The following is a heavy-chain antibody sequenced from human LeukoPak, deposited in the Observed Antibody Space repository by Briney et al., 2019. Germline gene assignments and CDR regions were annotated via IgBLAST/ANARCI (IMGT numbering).Heavy chain of an antibody. J-gene: IGHJ4*02. D-gene: IGHD3-9*01. Sequence: GGSLRLSCAASGFTFSSYGMHWVRQAPGKGLEWVAVISYDGSNKYYADSVKGRFTISRDNSKNTLYLQMNSLRAEDTAVYYCAREWYDILTGVYYFVYWGQGTLVTVSS. CDR3: AREWYDILTGVYYFVY. CDR1: GFTFSSYG. V-gene: IGHV3-30*03. CDR2: ISYDGSNK.